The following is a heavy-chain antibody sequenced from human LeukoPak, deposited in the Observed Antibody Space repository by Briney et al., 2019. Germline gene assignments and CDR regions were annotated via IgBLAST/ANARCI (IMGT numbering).Heavy chain of an antibody. CDR1: GFTVSSNY. CDR2: IYSGGST. CDR3: ARGGYYGSGTYLFDP. V-gene: IGHV3-53*01. Sequence: GGSLRLSCAASGFTVSSNYMSWVRQAPGKGLEWVSVIYSGGSTYYADSVKGRFTISRDNSKNTLYLQMNSLGAEDTAVYYCARGGYYGSGTYLFDPWGQGTLVTVTS. D-gene: IGHD3-10*01. J-gene: IGHJ5*02.